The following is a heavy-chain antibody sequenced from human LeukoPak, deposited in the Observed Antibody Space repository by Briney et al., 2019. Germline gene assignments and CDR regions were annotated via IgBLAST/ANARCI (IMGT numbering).Heavy chain of an antibody. CDR1: GFTFSSYW. CDR2: INSDGSST. V-gene: IGHV3-74*01. J-gene: IGHJ4*02. Sequence: GGSLRLSCAASGFTFSSYWMHWVRQAPGKGLVWVSRINSDGSSTSYADSVKGRFTISRDNAKNTLYLQMNSLRAEDTAVYYCARDQSGYDFWSGYYSYFDYWGQGTLVTVSS. CDR3: ARDQSGYDFWSGYYSYFDY. D-gene: IGHD3-3*01.